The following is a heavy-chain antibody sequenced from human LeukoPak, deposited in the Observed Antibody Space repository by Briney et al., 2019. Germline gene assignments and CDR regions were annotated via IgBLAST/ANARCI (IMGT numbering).Heavy chain of an antibody. J-gene: IGHJ4*02. D-gene: IGHD3-10*01. V-gene: IGHV4-39*02. CDR1: GGSVSSGSYY. CDR3: AREGPHGSGIYYNPLDY. CDR2: IYYSGST. Sequence: SSETLSLTCTVSGGSVSSGSYYWGWIRQPPGKGLEWIGNIYYSGSTYYNPSLKSRVTISLDTSKNQFSLKLISVTAADTALYYCAREGPHGSGIYYNPLDYWGQGALVIVSS.